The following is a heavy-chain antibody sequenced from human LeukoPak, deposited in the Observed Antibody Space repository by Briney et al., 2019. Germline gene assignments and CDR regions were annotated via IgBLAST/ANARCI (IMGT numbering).Heavy chain of an antibody. D-gene: IGHD3-3*01. CDR3: AKDTSLEWLGYFDY. J-gene: IGHJ4*02. CDR2: IIRSGGTY. CDR1: GFTFSSYE. Sequence: GGSLRLSCAASGFTFSSYEMNWVRQAPGKGWEGVPYIIRSGGTYYYQDPVKGRFTISRDNSKNSLYLQMNSLRAEETALYYCAKDTSLEWLGYFDYWGQGTLVTVSS. V-gene: IGHV3-48*03.